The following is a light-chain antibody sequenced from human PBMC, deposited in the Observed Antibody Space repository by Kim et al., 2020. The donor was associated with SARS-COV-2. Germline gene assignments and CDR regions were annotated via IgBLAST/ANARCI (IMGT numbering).Light chain of an antibody. CDR2: DVS. CDR1: SSMVDYYTS. CDR3: SSHTTSSTYV. J-gene: IGLJ1*01. V-gene: IGLV2-14*03. Sequence: GQSITISSTGTSSMVDYYTSASWYQQRPGEAPKLIIYDVSERASGVSNRFSGSQSANAASLTISGLRAEDEADYYCSSHTTSSTYVFGSGTQLTVL.